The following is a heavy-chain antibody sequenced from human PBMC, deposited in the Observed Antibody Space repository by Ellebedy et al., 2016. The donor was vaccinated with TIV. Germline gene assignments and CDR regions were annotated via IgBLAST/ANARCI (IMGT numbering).Heavy chain of an antibody. J-gene: IGHJ4*02. V-gene: IGHV3-30*02. Sequence: GESLKISXAASGFTFSSYGMHWVRQAPGKGLEWVAVIWYDGSNKYYADSVKGRFTISRDNSKNTLYLQRNSLRAEDTAVYYCAKVPQQWLPDYWGQGTLVTVSS. CDR1: GFTFSSYG. D-gene: IGHD6-19*01. CDR2: IWYDGSNK. CDR3: AKVPQQWLPDY.